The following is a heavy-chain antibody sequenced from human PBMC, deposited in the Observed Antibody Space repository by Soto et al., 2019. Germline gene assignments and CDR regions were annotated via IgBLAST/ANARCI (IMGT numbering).Heavy chain of an antibody. CDR1: GGTFSSYA. CDR2: IIPIFGTA. V-gene: IGHV1-69*13. J-gene: IGHJ4*02. CDR3: AREVDTAMVAYFDY. D-gene: IGHD5-18*01. Sequence: GASVKVSCKASGGTFSSYAISWVRQAPGQGLEWMGGIIPIFGTANYAQKFQGRVTITADESTSTAYMELSSLRSEDTAVYYCAREVDTAMVAYFDYWGQGTLVTVSS.